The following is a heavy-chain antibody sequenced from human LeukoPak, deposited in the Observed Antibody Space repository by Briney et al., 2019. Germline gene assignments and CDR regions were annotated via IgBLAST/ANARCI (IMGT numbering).Heavy chain of an antibody. CDR1: GFTFSNYG. CDR2: MSYDGTHK. Sequence: GGSLRLSCAASGFTFSNYGLHWVRQAPGKGLEWVAFMSYDGTHKYYADSARGRFTISRDNSKNTLFLQMNSLRTEDTAVYYCANDFGYGDCFDYWGQGTVVTVSS. CDR3: ANDFGYGDCFDY. V-gene: IGHV3-30*18. D-gene: IGHD4-17*01. J-gene: IGHJ4*02.